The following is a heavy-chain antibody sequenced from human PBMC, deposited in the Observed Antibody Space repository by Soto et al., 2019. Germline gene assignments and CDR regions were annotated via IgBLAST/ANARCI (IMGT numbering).Heavy chain of an antibody. CDR1: GFTVSSNY. Sequence: DVQLVESGGGLVQPGGSLRLSCAASGFTVSSNYMSWVRQAPGKGLEWVSVIYSGGSTYYADSVKGRFTISRDNSKNTLYLQMNSLRAEDTAVYYCAGGPATAILSFDYWGQGTLVTVSS. D-gene: IGHD2-2*02. CDR3: AGGPATAILSFDY. CDR2: IYSGGST. J-gene: IGHJ4*02. V-gene: IGHV3-66*01.